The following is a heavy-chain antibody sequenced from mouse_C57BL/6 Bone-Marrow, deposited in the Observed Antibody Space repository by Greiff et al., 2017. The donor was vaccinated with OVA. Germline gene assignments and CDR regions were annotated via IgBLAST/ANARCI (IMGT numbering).Heavy chain of an antibody. D-gene: IGHD2-4*01. CDR3: ASREDSIYYDYRRNY. V-gene: IGHV1-59*01. Sequence: QVQLQQPGAELVRPGTSVKLSCKASGYTFTSYWMHWVKQRPGQGLEWIGVIDPSDSYTNYNQKFKGKATLTVDTSSSTAYMQLSSLTSEDSAVYFCASREDSIYYDYRRNYWGQGTTLTVSS. J-gene: IGHJ2*01. CDR1: GYTFTSYW. CDR2: IDPSDSYT.